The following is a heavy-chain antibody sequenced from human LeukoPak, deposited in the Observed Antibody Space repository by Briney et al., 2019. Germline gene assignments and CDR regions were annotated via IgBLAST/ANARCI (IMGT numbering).Heavy chain of an antibody. D-gene: IGHD6-6*01. CDR3: AKTVSSSWGFFDS. CDR2: VRDDGSTK. V-gene: IGHV3-30*02. CDR1: GFTFRSYG. J-gene: IGHJ4*02. Sequence: PGGSLRLSCAASGFTFRSYGMHWVRQAPGKGLEWMAFVRDDGSTKYYADSVKGRFTISRDNSKSKLFLQMNSLRAEDTAVYFCAKTVSSSWGFFDSWGQGTLVTVSS.